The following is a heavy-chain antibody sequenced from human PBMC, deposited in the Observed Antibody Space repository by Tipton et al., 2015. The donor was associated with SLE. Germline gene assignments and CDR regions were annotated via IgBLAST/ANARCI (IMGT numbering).Heavy chain of an antibody. J-gene: IGHJ4*02. Sequence: TLSLTCTLSGDSIRTSAYYWSWIRQPAGKGLEWIGRIFHSGSTTYSPSFKSRVSTSVDTSKNQFSLRLYSVTPADTAVYYCARVIRASRFGDYKYSFDFWGQGTLVTVSS. CDR2: IFHSGST. D-gene: IGHD4-17*01. V-gene: IGHV4-61*02. CDR3: ARVIRASRFGDYKYSFDF. CDR1: GDSIRTSAYY.